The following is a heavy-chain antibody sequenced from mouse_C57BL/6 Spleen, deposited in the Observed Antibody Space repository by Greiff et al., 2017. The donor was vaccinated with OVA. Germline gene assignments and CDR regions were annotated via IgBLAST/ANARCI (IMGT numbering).Heavy chain of an antibody. CDR3: AREDDYDVGFDY. J-gene: IGHJ2*01. Sequence: VQLQQPGAELVKPGASVKMSCKASGYTFTSYWITWVKQRPGQGLAWIGDIYPGSGSTNYNEKFKSKATLTVDTSSSTAYMQLSSLTSEDSAVYYCAREDDYDVGFDYWGQGTTLTVSS. CDR1: GYTFTSYW. CDR2: IYPGSGST. D-gene: IGHD2-4*01. V-gene: IGHV1-55*01.